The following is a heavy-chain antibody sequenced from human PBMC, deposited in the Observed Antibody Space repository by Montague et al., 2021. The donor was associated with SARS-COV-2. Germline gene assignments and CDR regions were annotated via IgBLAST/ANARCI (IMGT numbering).Heavy chain of an antibody. D-gene: IGHD2-2*01. J-gene: IGHJ5*02. Sequence: SETLSLTCTGSGGSVNSGSYHWNWIRQPPGKGLEWIGYIYYNGTTNYSPSLKGRVSISVDTSKNQFSLEMNSVTAADTAVYYCAREGGYQLLSGWFDPWGQGTLVTVSS. V-gene: IGHV4-61*01. CDR3: AREGGYQLLSGWFDP. CDR2: IYYNGTT. CDR1: GGSVNSGSYH.